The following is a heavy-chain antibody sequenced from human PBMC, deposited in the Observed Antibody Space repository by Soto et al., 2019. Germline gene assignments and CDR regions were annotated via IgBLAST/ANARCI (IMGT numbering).Heavy chain of an antibody. D-gene: IGHD5-12*01. CDR2: VLPISGST. CDR3: ATIRVRGGPLRFED. V-gene: IGHV1-69*06. CDR1: GGLISKYS. J-gene: IGHJ4*01. Sequence: QVQLVQSGAEVRKPGSSVKVSCKTSGGLISKYSFNWVRQAPGQGLEWMGGVLPISGSTDYAQKFQGRLTITADRSTSTVYKELSRLRSDDTANYYCATIRVRGGPLRFEDGGQGMLISVSS.